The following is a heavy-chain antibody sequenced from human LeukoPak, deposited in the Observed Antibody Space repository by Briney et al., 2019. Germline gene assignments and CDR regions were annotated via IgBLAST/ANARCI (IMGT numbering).Heavy chain of an antibody. V-gene: IGHV1-2*02. CDR2: INPNSGGT. J-gene: IGHJ4*02. D-gene: IGHD3-10*01. Sequence: ASVKVSCKASGYTFTGYYMHWVRQAPGQGLEWMGWINPNSGGTNYAQKFQGRVTMTRDTTISTAYMELSRLRSDDTAVYYCARNLNGGSGSYYSHWGQGTLVTVSS. CDR1: GYTFTGYY. CDR3: ARNLNGGSGSYYSH.